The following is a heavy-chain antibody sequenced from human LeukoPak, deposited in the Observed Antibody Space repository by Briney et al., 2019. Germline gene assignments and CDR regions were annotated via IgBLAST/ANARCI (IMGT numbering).Heavy chain of an antibody. CDR2: IIATGGSA. J-gene: IGHJ3*02. V-gene: IGHV3-23*01. CDR3: AKGKTSGWDQDAFDI. Sequence: PGASLRLSCAAAGFTFSSYAMSWGRQAPGKGREWVSRIIATGGSAYYADSVKGRFAISRDNSKNTLYLQLNSLRVEDTAVYYCAKGKTSGWDQDAFDIWGQGTMVTVSS. CDR1: GFTFSSYA. D-gene: IGHD6-19*01.